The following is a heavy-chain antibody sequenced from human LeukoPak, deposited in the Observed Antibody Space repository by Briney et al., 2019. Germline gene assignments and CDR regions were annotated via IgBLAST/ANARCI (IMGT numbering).Heavy chain of an antibody. D-gene: IGHD3-3*01. V-gene: IGHV3-30-3*01. J-gene: IGHJ4*02. CDR2: ISYDANIGSNK. CDR3: ARDGGYDFWSGYYQDY. CDR1: GFTFSRYA. Sequence: GGSLRLSCATSGFTFSRYAMHWVRQAPGKGLEWVALISYDANIGSNKYYADSEKGRFTISRDNSKNTLYLQMNSLRAEDTAVYYCARDGGYDFWSGYYQDYWGQGTLVTVSS.